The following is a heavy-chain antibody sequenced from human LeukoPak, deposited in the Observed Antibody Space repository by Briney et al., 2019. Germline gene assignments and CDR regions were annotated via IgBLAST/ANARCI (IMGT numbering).Heavy chain of an antibody. J-gene: IGHJ6*02. CDR3: ARGLRDIVVVPAAIVHYYYGMDV. V-gene: IGHV4-39*01. Sequence: PSETLSLTCTVSDASIRNSNYYWGWIRQPPGKGLEWIGSIYYSGSTYYNPSLKSRVTMSVDTSKNQFSLKLSSVTAADTAVYYCARGLRDIVVVPAAIVHYYYGMDVWGQGTTVTVSS. CDR2: IYYSGST. D-gene: IGHD2-2*01. CDR1: DASIRNSNYY.